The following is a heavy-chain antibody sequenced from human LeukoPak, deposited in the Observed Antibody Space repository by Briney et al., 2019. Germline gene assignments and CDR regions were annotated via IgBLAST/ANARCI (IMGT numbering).Heavy chain of an antibody. CDR1: GGSISSYY. CDR3: ARDSPEIAAADSFDY. J-gene: IGHJ4*02. Sequence: SETQSLTCTVSGGSISSYYWSWIRQPAGKGLEWIGRIYTSGSTNYNPSLKSRVTMSVDTSKNQFSLKLSSVTAADTAVYYCARDSPEIAAADSFDYWGQGTLVTVSS. CDR2: IYTSGST. D-gene: IGHD6-13*01. V-gene: IGHV4-4*07.